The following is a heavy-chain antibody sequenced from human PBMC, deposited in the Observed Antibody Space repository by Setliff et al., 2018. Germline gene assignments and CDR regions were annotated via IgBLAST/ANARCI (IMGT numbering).Heavy chain of an antibody. V-gene: IGHV4-4*08. CDR3: ASGGAGFFTSGR. D-gene: IGHD3-3*01. CDR2: VYNTGTT. J-gene: IGHJ4*02. CDR1: GGSISSYS. Sequence: SETLSLTCNVSGGSISSYSWSWIRQAPGKGLEWIGRVYNTGTTNYNPSLKSRVTISISADTSNKSFSLNSVTAADTAVYYCASGGAGFFTSGRWGQGTLVTVSS.